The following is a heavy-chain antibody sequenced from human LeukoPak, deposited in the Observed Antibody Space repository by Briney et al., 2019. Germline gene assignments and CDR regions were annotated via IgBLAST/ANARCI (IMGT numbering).Heavy chain of an antibody. Sequence: GSLRLSCTVSGGSISNYYWSWIRQPPGKGLEWIGYISYSGSTNYNPSLKSRVTISVDTSKNQFSLKLRSVTTADTAVYYCARALLRPWFDPWGQGTLVTVSS. CDR2: ISYSGST. D-gene: IGHD3-16*01. J-gene: IGHJ5*02. V-gene: IGHV4-59*01. CDR3: ARALLRPWFDP. CDR1: GGSISNYY.